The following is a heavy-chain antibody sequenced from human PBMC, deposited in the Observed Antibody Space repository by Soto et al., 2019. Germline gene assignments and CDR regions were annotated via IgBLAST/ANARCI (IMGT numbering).Heavy chain of an antibody. CDR3: AKWTMRLHAFDI. D-gene: IGHD4-17*01. CDR2: VSGNGGST. J-gene: IGHJ3*02. CDR1: GFTFSSYA. V-gene: IGHV3-23*01. Sequence: EVQLLESGGALVQPGGSLRLSCAASGFTFSSYAMSWVRQAPGKGLDWVSTVSGNGGSTYYADSVKGRFTISRDNPANTLYLQLNSLRADDTAVHYCAKWTMRLHAFDIWGQGPIVTVSS.